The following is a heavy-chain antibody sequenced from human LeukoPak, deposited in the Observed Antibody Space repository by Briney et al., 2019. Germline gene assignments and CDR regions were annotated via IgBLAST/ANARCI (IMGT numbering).Heavy chain of an antibody. Sequence: SVKVSCKASGGTFSSYAVSWVRQAPGQGLEWMGGIIPIFGTANYAQKFQGRVTITADESTSTAYMELSSLRSEDTAVYYCARSDVDTAMVTTFDYWGQGTLVTVSS. D-gene: IGHD5-18*01. V-gene: IGHV1-69*13. J-gene: IGHJ4*02. CDR1: GGTFSSYA. CDR2: IIPIFGTA. CDR3: ARSDVDTAMVTTFDY.